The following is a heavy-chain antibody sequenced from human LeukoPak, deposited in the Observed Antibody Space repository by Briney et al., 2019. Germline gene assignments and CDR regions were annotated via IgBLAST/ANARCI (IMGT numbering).Heavy chain of an antibody. J-gene: IGHJ4*02. Sequence: SQTLSLTCAISGDSVSSNSAARNWIRQSPSRGLEWLGRTYYRSKWYNDYAVSVKSRITINPDTSKNQFSLQLNSVTPEDTAVYYCARDMSSCSSTSCYVDLDYWGQGTLVTVSS. CDR1: GDSVSSNSAA. V-gene: IGHV6-1*01. CDR2: TYYRSKWYN. D-gene: IGHD2-2*01. CDR3: ARDMSSCSSTSCYVDLDY.